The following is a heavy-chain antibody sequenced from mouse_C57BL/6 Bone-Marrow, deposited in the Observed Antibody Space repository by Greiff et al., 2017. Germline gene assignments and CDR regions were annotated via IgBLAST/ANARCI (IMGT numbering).Heavy chain of an antibody. CDR1: GYTFTSYG. CDR3: ARTRPLHDYGSSLFAY. Sequence: VQLQQSGAELARPGASVKLSCKASGYTFTSYGISWVKQRTGQGLEWIGEIYPRSGNTYYNEKFKGKATLTADKSSSTAYMELRSLTSEDSAVYFWARTRPLHDYGSSLFAYWGQGTLVTVSA. J-gene: IGHJ3*01. CDR2: IYPRSGNT. D-gene: IGHD1-1*01. V-gene: IGHV1-81*01.